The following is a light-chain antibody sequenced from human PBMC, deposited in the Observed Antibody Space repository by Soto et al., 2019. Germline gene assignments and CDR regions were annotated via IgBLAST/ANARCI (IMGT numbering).Light chain of an antibody. CDR3: QQYNNWPTWT. Sequence: EIVMTQSPATLSVSPGERVTLSCRARQSVGSNLAWYQQNPGQAPRLLIYGASTRATGIPARFSGSGSETEFTLTISSLQAEDSAVYFCQQYNNWPTWTFGQGTKVDI. CDR1: QSVGSN. CDR2: GAS. V-gene: IGKV3-15*01. J-gene: IGKJ1*01.